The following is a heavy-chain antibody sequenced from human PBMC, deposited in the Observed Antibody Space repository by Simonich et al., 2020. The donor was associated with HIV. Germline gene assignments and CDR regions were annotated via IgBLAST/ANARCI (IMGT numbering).Heavy chain of an antibody. D-gene: IGHD3-22*01. CDR1: GFSLSPSGGG. V-gene: IGHV2-5*01. Sequence: ITLRESGPPLVKPTQTLTLTCTFSGFSLSPSGGGVGWIRQPPGKALEWLALIHWNDYKSYSPSLKSRLNITKDTSKNQVVLTMTNMDPVDTATYYCAHLYDSSGYYYVFFQHWGQGTLVTVSS. J-gene: IGHJ1*01. CDR2: IHWNDYK. CDR3: AHLYDSSGYYYVFFQH.